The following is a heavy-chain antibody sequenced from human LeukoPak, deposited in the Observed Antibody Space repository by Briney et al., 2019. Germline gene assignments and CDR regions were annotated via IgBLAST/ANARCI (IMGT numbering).Heavy chain of an antibody. Sequence: GRSLRLSCAASGFTFSSYAMHWVRQAPGKGLECVAVISYDGSNKYYADSVKGRFTISRDNSKNTLYLQMNSLRTEDTAVYYCARDRTLVYWGQGTLVTVSS. CDR2: ISYDGSNK. D-gene: IGHD2-8*01. CDR1: GFTFSSYA. J-gene: IGHJ4*02. V-gene: IGHV3-30-3*01. CDR3: ARDRTLVY.